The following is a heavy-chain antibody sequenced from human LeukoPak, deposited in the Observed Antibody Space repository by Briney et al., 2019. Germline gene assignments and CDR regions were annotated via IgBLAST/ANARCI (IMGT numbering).Heavy chain of an antibody. Sequence: GGSLRLSCAASGFTFSSNGMHWVRQAPGKGLEWVAVISYDESNKYYADSVKGRFTISRDNSKNTLYLQMNSLRAEDTAVYYCAKAYYDILNLPPYGMDVWGKGTTVTVSS. CDR1: GFTFSSNG. V-gene: IGHV3-30*18. J-gene: IGHJ6*04. CDR2: ISYDESNK. D-gene: IGHD3-9*01. CDR3: AKAYYDILNLPPYGMDV.